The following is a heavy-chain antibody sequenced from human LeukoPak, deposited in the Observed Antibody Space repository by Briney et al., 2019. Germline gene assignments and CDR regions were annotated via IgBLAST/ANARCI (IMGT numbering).Heavy chain of an antibody. J-gene: IGHJ2*01. CDR2: ISSSSSYI. CDR1: GFTFSSYS. V-gene: IGHV3-21*01. CDR3: ARHVDSSSHHWYFDL. D-gene: IGHD6-13*01. Sequence: GGSLRLSCAAPGFTFSSYSMNWVRQAPGKGLEWVSSISSSSSYIYYADSVKGRFTISRDNAKNSLYLQMNSLRAEDTAVYYCARHVDSSSHHWYFDLWGRGTLVTVSS.